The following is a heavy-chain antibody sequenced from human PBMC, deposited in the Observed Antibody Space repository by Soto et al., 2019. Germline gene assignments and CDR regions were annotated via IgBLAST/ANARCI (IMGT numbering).Heavy chain of an antibody. CDR3: ARAYLGRLPRRADYYYALDV. Sequence: PSETLSLTCAVFGGSFSGYYWNWIRQPPGKGLEWIGTINYSGSTNYNPSLKNRVTISVDTSKNQFSLKLSSVTAADTAVYYCARAYLGRLPRRADYYYALDVWGQGTTVTVSS. J-gene: IGHJ6*02. CDR1: GGSFSGYY. V-gene: IGHV4-34*01. D-gene: IGHD1-26*01. CDR2: INYSGST.